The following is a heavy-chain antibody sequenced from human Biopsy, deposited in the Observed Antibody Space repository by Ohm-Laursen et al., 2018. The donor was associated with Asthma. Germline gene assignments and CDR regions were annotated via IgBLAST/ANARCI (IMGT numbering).Heavy chain of an antibody. V-gene: IGHV3-33*01. D-gene: IGHD3-3*01. CDR3: ARDVMEWYLPAFDF. CDR2: IWYDGGYK. J-gene: IGHJ4*02. CDR1: GFTFSSYG. Sequence: SLRLSCSASGFTFSSYGIHWVRQAPGKGLEWVAVIWYDGGYKDNVDSVNGRFTVSRDDSKNTLYLQMNSLRPDDTAVYYCARDVMEWYLPAFDFWGQGTLVTVSS.